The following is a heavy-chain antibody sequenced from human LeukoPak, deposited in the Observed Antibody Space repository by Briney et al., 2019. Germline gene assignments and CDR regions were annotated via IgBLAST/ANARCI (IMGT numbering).Heavy chain of an antibody. CDR2: ISAYNGNT. V-gene: IGHV1-18*04. CDR1: GYTFTAYY. Sequence: ASVKVSCKASGYTFTAYYMHWVRQAPGQGLEWMGWISAYNGNTNYAQKLQGRVTMTTDTSTSTAYMGLRSLRSDDTAVYYCARVYYYGSGSYSESFDYWGQGTLVTVSS. CDR3: ARVYYYGSGSYSESFDY. D-gene: IGHD3-10*01. J-gene: IGHJ4*02.